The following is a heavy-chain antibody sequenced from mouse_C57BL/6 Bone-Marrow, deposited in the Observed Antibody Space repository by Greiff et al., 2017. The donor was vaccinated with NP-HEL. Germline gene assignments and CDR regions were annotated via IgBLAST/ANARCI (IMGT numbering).Heavy chain of an antibody. CDR3: ARRMIYDGYYWGFAY. CDR2: ISDGGSYT. CDR1: GFTFSSYA. J-gene: IGHJ3*01. D-gene: IGHD2-3*01. Sequence: EVKLVESGGGLVKPGGSLKLSCAASGFTFSSYAMSWVRQTPEKRLEWVATISDGGSYTYYPDNVKGRFTISRDNAKNNLYLQMSQLKSEDTAMYYCARRMIYDGYYWGFAYWGQGTLVTVSA. V-gene: IGHV5-4*03.